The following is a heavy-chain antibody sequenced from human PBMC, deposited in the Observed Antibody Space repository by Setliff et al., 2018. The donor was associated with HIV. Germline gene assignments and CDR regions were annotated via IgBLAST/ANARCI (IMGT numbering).Heavy chain of an antibody. CDR1: GYTFTSYG. CDR2: ISTYNGNT. Sequence: ASVKVSCKASGYTFTSYGISWVRQAPGQGLEWMGWISTYNGNTNYAPKFQGRVTMTRDTSISTAYMDLSRLRSDDTAVYYCARDHGMWDYGGNFLLREYFHHWGQGTLVTVAS. CDR3: ARDHGMWDYGGNFLLREYFHH. J-gene: IGHJ1*01. V-gene: IGHV1-18*01. D-gene: IGHD4-17*01.